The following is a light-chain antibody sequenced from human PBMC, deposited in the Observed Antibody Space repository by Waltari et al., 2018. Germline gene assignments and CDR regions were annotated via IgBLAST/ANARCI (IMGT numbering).Light chain of an antibody. CDR2: RND. J-gene: IGLJ3*02. CDR3: ATWDDSLSGRM. V-gene: IGLV1-47*01. Sequence: QSVLTQPASASGTPGQRVTSPCSGGSSTIGPTDVYWYQQLPRTAPKLLIYRNDPRPSGVPDRFSGSKSGTSASLAISGLRSEDEADYYCATWDDSLSGRMFGGGTKLTVL. CDR1: SSTIGPTD.